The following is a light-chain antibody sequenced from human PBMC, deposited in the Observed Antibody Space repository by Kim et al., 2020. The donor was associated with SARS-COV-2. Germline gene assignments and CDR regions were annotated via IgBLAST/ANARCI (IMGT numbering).Light chain of an antibody. CDR1: HSLLHSEGKTS. J-gene: IGKJ4*01. Sequence: PASIACKSSHSLLHSEGKTSLSWYLQKPGQSPHLLSYEVSNRFSGVPDRFSGSGSGTDFTLNISRVEAEDVGVYYCMQSIQLPLTFGGGTKVDIK. CDR3: MQSIQLPLT. V-gene: IGKV2D-29*02. CDR2: EVS.